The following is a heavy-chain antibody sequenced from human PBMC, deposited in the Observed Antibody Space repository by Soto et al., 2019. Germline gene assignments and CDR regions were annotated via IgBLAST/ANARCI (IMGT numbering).Heavy chain of an antibody. D-gene: IGHD2-2*01. V-gene: IGHV3-23*01. CDR2: ISGSGGST. CDR1: GFTFSSYA. J-gene: IGHJ3*02. CDR3: AKAMRGYCSSTSCDWGAFDI. Sequence: EVQLLESGGGLVQPGGSLRLSCAASGFTFSSYAMSWVRQAPGKGLEWVSAISGSGGSTYYADSVKGRFTISRDNSKNTLYLQMNSLRAEDTAVYYCAKAMRGYCSSTSCDWGAFDIWGQGTMVTVSS.